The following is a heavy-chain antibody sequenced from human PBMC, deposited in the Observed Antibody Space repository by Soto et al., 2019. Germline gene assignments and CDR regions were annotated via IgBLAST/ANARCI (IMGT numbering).Heavy chain of an antibody. CDR2: INHSGST. J-gene: IGHJ5*02. Sequence: SETLSLTCAVYGGSFSGYYWSWIRQPPGKGLEWIGEINHSGSTNYNPSLKSRVTISVDTSKNQFSLKLSSVTAADTAVYYCARSTGYSSIWFDPWGQGTLVTVSS. CDR1: GGSFSGYY. D-gene: IGHD6-19*01. CDR3: ARSTGYSSIWFDP. V-gene: IGHV4-34*01.